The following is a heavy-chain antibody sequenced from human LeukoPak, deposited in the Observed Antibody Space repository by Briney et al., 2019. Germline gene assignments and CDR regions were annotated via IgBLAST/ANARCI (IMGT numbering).Heavy chain of an antibody. Sequence: PGRSLRLSCAASGFTFSSYGMHWVRQAPGKGREWVAVIWYDGSNKYYADSVKGRFTISRDNSKNTLYLQMNSLRAEDTAVYYCARDLVPAADAGYYYGMDVWGQGTTVTVSS. CDR3: ARDLVPAADAGYYYGMDV. D-gene: IGHD2-2*01. CDR2: IWYDGSNK. J-gene: IGHJ6*02. CDR1: GFTFSSYG. V-gene: IGHV3-33*01.